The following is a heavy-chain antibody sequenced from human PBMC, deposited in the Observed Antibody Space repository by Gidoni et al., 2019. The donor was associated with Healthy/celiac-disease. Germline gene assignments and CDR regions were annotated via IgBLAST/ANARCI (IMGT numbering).Heavy chain of an antibody. V-gene: IGHV3-23*01. Sequence: EVQLLESGGGLVQPGGSLRLSGEASGFTFSCYAMSWVRQAPGKGLELFSAISGSGGRTYYADSVKGRFTISRDNSKNTLYLQMNSLRAEDTAVYYCAKGSGYYLEYFQHWGQGTLVTVSS. CDR2: ISGSGGRT. D-gene: IGHD3-22*01. CDR3: AKGSGYYLEYFQH. J-gene: IGHJ1*01. CDR1: GFTFSCYA.